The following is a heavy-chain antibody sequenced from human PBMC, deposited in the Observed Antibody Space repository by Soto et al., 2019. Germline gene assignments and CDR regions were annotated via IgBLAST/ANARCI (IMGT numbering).Heavy chain of an antibody. V-gene: IGHV3-23*01. CDR3: AKHLSNGSPDY. D-gene: IGHD2-8*01. CDR2: ISGSGGGT. Sequence: GGSLRLSCAASGFTFSSYAMSWVRQAPGKGLEWVSLISGSGGGTYYADSVKGRFTISRDNVKNTLYLQMNSLRAEDTAVFYCAKHLSNGSPDYWGQGTLVTVSS. J-gene: IGHJ4*02. CDR1: GFTFSSYA.